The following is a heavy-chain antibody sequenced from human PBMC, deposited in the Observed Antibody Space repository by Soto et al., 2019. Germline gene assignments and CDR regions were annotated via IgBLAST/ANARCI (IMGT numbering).Heavy chain of an antibody. V-gene: IGHV4-34*02. Sequence: QVHLQQWGAGLLKPSETLSLTCGVYGGSLRGSYWSWIRQPPGKAREGLGKVTHSGRTTFNPSLESRVSVSVDTSDNQFSLKLTSVTAADTAVYYCARGHIPVYGPVPDYFDSWGQGTLVTVSS. D-gene: IGHD2-21*01. CDR3: ARGHIPVYGPVPDYFDS. CDR2: VTHSGRT. J-gene: IGHJ4*02. CDR1: GGSLRGSY.